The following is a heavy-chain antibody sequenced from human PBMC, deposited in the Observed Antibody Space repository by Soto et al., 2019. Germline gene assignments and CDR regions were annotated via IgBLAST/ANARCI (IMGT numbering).Heavy chain of an antibody. J-gene: IGHJ6*02. CDR1: GFTFRNYE. V-gene: IGHV3-48*03. CDR2: ISSSGNTQ. Sequence: PWGSLRLSCATSGFTFRNYEMNWFRQAPGKGLEWISYISSSGNTQYYADSVKGRFTISRDNAKNSLYLQMDSLRAEDTAVYYCARETNIEYYQGMDGWGQGTKVTVSS. D-gene: IGHD2-2*01. CDR3: ARETNIEYYQGMDG.